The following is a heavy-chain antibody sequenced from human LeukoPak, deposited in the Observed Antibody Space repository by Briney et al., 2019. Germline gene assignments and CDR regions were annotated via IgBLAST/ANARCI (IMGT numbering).Heavy chain of an antibody. CDR1: GGSISPYY. CDR2: INHSGST. CDR3: ARGWPPDAFDI. V-gene: IGHV4-34*01. D-gene: IGHD5-12*01. Sequence: SETLSLTCTVSGGSISPYYWSWIRQPPGKGLEWIGEINHSGSTNYNPSLKSRVTISVDTSKNQFSLKLSSVTAADTAVYYCARGWPPDAFDIWGQGTMVTVSS. J-gene: IGHJ3*02.